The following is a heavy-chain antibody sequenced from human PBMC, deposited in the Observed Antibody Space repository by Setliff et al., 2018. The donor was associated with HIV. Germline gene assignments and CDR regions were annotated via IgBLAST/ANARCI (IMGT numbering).Heavy chain of an antibody. CDR1: GYTFTGYY. V-gene: IGHV1-2*02. Sequence: ASVKVSCKASGYTFTGYYIHWVRQAPGQGLEWMGWINPNSGGTKYTQKFQGRVAMTRDASISTAYMELSSLRSDDTAAYYCARGDLARDYYYMDVWGKGTAVTVSS. J-gene: IGHJ6*03. D-gene: IGHD5-12*01. CDR2: INPNSGGT. CDR3: ARGDLARDYYYMDV.